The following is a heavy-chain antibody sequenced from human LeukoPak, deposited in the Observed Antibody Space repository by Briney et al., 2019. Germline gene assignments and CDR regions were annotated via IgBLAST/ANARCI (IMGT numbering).Heavy chain of an antibody. D-gene: IGHD4-23*01. Sequence: ASVKVSCKASGYTFTSYDINWVRQATGQGLELMGWMNPNSGNTGYAQKFQGRVTITRNTSISTAYMELSSLRSEDTAVYYCARGVDYGGNGLAFDYWGQGTLVTVSS. CDR1: GYTFTSYD. J-gene: IGHJ4*02. CDR3: ARGVDYGGNGLAFDY. V-gene: IGHV1-8*03. CDR2: MNPNSGNT.